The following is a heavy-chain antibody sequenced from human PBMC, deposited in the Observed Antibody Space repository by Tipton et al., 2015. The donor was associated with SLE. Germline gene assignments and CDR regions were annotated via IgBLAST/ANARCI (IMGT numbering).Heavy chain of an antibody. V-gene: IGHV4-38-2*02. J-gene: IGHJ5*02. CDR3: ARDGGPWTWFDP. Sequence: LRLSCTVSGYSISSGYYWGWIRQPPGKGLEWIGSIYHSGSTNYNPSLKSRVTISVDTSKNQFSLKLSSVTAADTAVYYCARDGGPWTWFDPWVQGTLVTVSS. D-gene: IGHD3-16*01. CDR1: GYSISSGYY. CDR2: IYHSGST.